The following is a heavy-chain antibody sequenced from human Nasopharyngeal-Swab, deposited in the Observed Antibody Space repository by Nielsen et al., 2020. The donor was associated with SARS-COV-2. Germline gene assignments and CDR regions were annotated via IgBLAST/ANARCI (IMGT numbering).Heavy chain of an antibody. CDR3: AKLQASGDYFHY. CDR1: GYIFASYW. D-gene: IGHD5-24*01. J-gene: IGHJ4*02. V-gene: IGHV5-51*01. Sequence: KVSCKVSGYIFASYWLGWVRQMPGKGLEWMGIIYPGDSDARYSPSFQGQVTISVDKSINTAYLQWSSLKASDTAIYYCAKLQASGDYFHYWGKGTLVTVSS. CDR2: IYPGDSDA.